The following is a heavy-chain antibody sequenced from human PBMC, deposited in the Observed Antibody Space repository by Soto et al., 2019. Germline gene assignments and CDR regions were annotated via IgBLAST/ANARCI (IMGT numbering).Heavy chain of an antibody. CDR2: IYPGDSDT. CDR1: GYNFTTYW. J-gene: IGHJ6*02. CDR3: ARHGDPYYYYGVDV. V-gene: IGHV5-51*01. Sequence: PGESLKISCKGSGYNFTTYWIGWVRQMPGKGLEWMGIIYPGDSDTRYSPSFQGQVTISADKSISIAHLQWSSLRASDTAMYYCARHGDPYYYYGVDVWGQGTTVTVSS.